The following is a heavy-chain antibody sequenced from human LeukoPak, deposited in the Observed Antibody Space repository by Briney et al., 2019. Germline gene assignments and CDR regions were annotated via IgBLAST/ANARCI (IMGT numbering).Heavy chain of an antibody. CDR3: ASDYYCSSTSCRAAEYFQH. Sequence: PSETLSLTCAVYGGSFGGYYWSWIRQPPGKGLEWIGEINHSGSTNYNPSLKSRVTISVDTSKNQFSLKLSSVTAADTAVCYCASDYYCSSTSCRAAEYFQHWGQGTLVTVSS. CDR1: GGSFGGYY. V-gene: IGHV4-34*01. J-gene: IGHJ1*01. D-gene: IGHD2-2*01. CDR2: INHSGST.